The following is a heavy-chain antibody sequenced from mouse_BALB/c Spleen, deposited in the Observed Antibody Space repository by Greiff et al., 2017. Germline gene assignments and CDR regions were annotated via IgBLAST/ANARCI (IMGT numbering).Heavy chain of an antibody. CDR1: GFNIKDTY. CDR2: IDPANGNT. Sequence: EVQLQQSGAELVKPGASVKLSCTASGFNIKDTYMHWVKQRPEQGLEWIGRIDPANGNTKYDPKFQGKATITADTSSDTAYLQLSSLTSEDTAVYYCARCDGYYVFAYWGQGTLVTVSA. D-gene: IGHD2-3*01. J-gene: IGHJ3*01. CDR3: ARCDGYYVFAY. V-gene: IGHV14-3*02.